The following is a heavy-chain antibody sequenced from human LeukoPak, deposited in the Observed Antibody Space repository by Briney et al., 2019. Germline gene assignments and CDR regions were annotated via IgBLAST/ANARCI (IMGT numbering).Heavy chain of an antibody. CDR1: GYTFTGYY. CDR3: ARRRYYDSSGYYYFDY. CDR2: IIPIFGTA. V-gene: IGHV1-69*13. Sequence: SVKVSCKASGYTFTGYYMHWVRQAPGQGLEWMGGIIPIFGTANYAQKFQGRVTITADESTSTAYMELSSLRSEDTAVYYCARRRYYDSSGYYYFDYWGQGTLVTVSS. J-gene: IGHJ4*02. D-gene: IGHD3-22*01.